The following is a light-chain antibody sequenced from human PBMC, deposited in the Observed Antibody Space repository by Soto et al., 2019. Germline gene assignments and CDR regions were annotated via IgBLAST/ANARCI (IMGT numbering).Light chain of an antibody. Sequence: DIQMTQSPSSLSAFVGDRVTITCRASQGIGNYLVWYQQKPGKVPKLLIYAASSLQSGVTSRFSGSGSETEFTLTISSLQPEDVATYYCQTYNSAPWTFGQGTKVEI. CDR2: AAS. CDR1: QGIGNY. CDR3: QTYNSAPWT. J-gene: IGKJ1*01. V-gene: IGKV1-27*01.